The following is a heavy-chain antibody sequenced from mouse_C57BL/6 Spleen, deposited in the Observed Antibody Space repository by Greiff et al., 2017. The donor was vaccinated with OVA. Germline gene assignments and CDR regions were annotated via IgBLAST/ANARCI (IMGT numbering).Heavy chain of an antibody. CDR1: GYTFTDYY. J-gene: IGHJ4*01. CDR3: ARFENYYGSSYDAMDY. V-gene: IGHV1-26*01. CDR2: INPNNGGT. D-gene: IGHD1-1*01. Sequence: VQLQQSGPELVKPGASVKISCKASGYTFTDYYMNWVKQSHGKSLEWIGDINPNNGGTSYNQKFKGKATLTVDKSSSTAYMELRSLTSEDSAVYYCARFENYYGSSYDAMDYWGQGTSVTVSS.